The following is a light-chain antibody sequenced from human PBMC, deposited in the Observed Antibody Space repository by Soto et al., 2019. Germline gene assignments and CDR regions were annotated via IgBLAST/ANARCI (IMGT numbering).Light chain of an antibody. CDR2: GAS. J-gene: IGKJ5*01. Sequence: EIVLTQSPGTLSFSPGESATLSCRASQSNSSNYLAWYQQKPGQAPRLLIYGASNRATGIPARCSGSGSGTDFTLTISSLEPEDVAVYYCQQRSNWPPPITFGQGTRLRL. V-gene: IGKV3-11*01. CDR3: QQRSNWPPPIT. CDR1: QSNSSNY.